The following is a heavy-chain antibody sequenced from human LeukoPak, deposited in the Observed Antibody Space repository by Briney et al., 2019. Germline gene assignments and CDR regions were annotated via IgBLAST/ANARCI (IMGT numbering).Heavy chain of an antibody. CDR2: ISSSSGTI. D-gene: IGHD3-10*01. J-gene: IGHJ4*02. CDR1: GFTFSTYA. CDR3: ARYLWFGSSQRFDY. Sequence: GGSLRLSCVGSGFTFSTYAMRWVRQAPGKGLEWISYISSSSGTIYYADSVKGRFTISRDNAKNSLYLQMNSLRDEDTAVYYCARYLWFGSSQRFDYWGQGTLVTVSS. V-gene: IGHV3-48*02.